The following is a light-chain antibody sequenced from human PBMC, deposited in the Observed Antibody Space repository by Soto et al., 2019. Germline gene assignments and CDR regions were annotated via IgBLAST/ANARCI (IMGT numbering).Light chain of an antibody. J-gene: IGKJ1*01. Sequence: EIGLTHSPGTLSFSPGERAIPSCSSSQTVSTNYLAWYQQKPGQAPRLLIYGASKRATGIPDRFSGSGFGTDFTLTITRLEPEDFAVYYCQQYGDSPQTFGPGTKVDI. V-gene: IGKV3-20*01. CDR3: QQYGDSPQT. CDR2: GAS. CDR1: QTVSTNY.